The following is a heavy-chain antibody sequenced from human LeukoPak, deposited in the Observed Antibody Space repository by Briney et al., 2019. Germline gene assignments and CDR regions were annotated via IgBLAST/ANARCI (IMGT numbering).Heavy chain of an antibody. CDR3: ARLKSAWDGMDV. CDR2: INAGNGNT. V-gene: IGHV1-3*01. CDR1: GYTFTGYY. J-gene: IGHJ6*02. Sequence: GASVKVSCKASGYTFTGYYMHWVRQAPGQRLEWMGWINAGNGNTKYSQKFQGRVTITRDTSASTVYMELSSLRSEDTAVYYCARLKSAWDGMDVWGQGTTVTVSS. D-gene: IGHD7-27*01.